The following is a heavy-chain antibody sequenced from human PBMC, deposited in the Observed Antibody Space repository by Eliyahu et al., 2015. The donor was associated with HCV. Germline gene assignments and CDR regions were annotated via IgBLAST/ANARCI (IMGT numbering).Heavy chain of an antibody. V-gene: IGHV4-34*01. CDR1: GGSFSGYY. D-gene: IGHD5-18*01. Sequence: QVQLQQWGAGLLKPSETLSLTXAVYGGSFSGYYWSWXRQPPGKGLEWIGEINHSGSTNYNPSLKSRVTISVDTSKNQFSLKLSSVTAADTAVYYCARNRGYSYGLSEKPYYFDYWGQGTLVTVSS. CDR3: ARNRGYSYGLSEKPYYFDY. J-gene: IGHJ4*02. CDR2: INHSGST.